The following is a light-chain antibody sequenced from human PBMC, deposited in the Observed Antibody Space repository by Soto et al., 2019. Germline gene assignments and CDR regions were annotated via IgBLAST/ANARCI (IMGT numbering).Light chain of an antibody. CDR3: SSYTSSSPHV. CDR2: DVS. J-gene: IGLJ1*01. CDR1: SSDVGGYNY. Sequence: QSALTQPASVSGSPGQSITISCTGTSSDVGGYNYVSWYQQHPGIAPKLMIYDVSNRPSGVSNRFSGSKSGNTASLTISGLQAEDEADYYCSSYTSSSPHVFGTGTQLTVL. V-gene: IGLV2-14*01.